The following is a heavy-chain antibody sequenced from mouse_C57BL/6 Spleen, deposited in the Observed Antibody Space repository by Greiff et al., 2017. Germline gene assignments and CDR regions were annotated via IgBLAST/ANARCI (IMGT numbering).Heavy chain of an antibody. CDR1: GYTFTTYP. Sequence: VQLQESGAELVKPGASVKMSCKASGYTFTTYPIEWMKQNHGKSLEWIGNFHPYNDDTKYNEKFKGKATLTVEKSSSTVYLELSRLTSDDSAVYYCARGEDYGSRDYAMDYWGQGTSVTVSS. CDR3: ARGEDYGSRDYAMDY. CDR2: FHPYNDDT. V-gene: IGHV1-47*01. J-gene: IGHJ4*01. D-gene: IGHD1-1*01.